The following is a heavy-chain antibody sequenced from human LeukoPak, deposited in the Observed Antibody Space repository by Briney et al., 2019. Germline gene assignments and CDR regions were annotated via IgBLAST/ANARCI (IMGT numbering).Heavy chain of an antibody. CDR3: ATFGYFDSGTYYWDH. J-gene: IGHJ4*02. D-gene: IGHD3-10*01. Sequence: GGSLRLSCAASGFTFSSYSMNWVRQAPGKGLEWVSYISSSSSTIYYADSVKGRFTISRDNAKNSLYLQMNSLRAEDTAVYYCATFGYFDSGTYYWDHWGQGTLVTVSS. CDR1: GFTFSSYS. V-gene: IGHV3-48*01. CDR2: ISSSSSTI.